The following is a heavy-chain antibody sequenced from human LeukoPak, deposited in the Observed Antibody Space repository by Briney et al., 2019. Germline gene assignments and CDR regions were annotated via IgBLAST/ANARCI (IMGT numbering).Heavy chain of an antibody. Sequence: SVKVSCKASGGTFSSYAISWVRQAPGQGLEWMGGIIPIFGTANYAQKFQGRVTITADKSTSTAYMELSSLRSEDTAVYYCAREDCGGDCYSNQLDYWGQGTLVTVSS. CDR3: AREDCGGDCYSNQLDY. CDR2: IIPIFGTA. J-gene: IGHJ4*02. D-gene: IGHD2-21*01. CDR1: GGTFSSYA. V-gene: IGHV1-69*06.